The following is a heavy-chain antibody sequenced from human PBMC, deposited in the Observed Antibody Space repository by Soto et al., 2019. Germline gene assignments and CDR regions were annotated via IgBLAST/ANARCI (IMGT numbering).Heavy chain of an antibody. CDR1: GYTFSTYG. CDR3: ARTGTGFWGSYQNYYMDV. V-gene: IGHV1-18*01. D-gene: IGHD3-16*02. J-gene: IGHJ6*03. CDR2: ISGYNGNT. Sequence: QVQLVQSGAEVKKPGASVKVSCKASGYTFSTYGVSWVRQAPGQGLEWMGWISGYNGNTNYAQKFQGRVTMTTDTATSTAYMELRSLRSDDTAVYDCARTGTGFWGSYQNYYMDVWGKGTTVSVSS.